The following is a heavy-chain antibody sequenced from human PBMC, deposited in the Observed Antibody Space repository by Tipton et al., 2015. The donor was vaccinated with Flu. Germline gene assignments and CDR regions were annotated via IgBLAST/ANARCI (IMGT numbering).Heavy chain of an antibody. J-gene: IGHJ4*02. Sequence: GSLRLSCAASGFAFDSYSLNWVRQAPGKGLEWISYISHSGIHIHYADSVKGRFTISRDNARNSLYLQMNSLRVEDTAVYYCAKEGYNGGNYYPPWDYWGQGTLVIVSS. CDR1: GFAFDSYS. CDR3: AKEGYNGGNYYPPWDY. V-gene: IGHV3-21*05. D-gene: IGHD2-21*01. CDR2: ISHSGIHI.